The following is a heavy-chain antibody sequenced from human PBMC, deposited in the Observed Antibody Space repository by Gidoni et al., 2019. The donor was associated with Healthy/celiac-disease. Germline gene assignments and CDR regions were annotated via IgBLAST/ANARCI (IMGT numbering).Heavy chain of an antibody. D-gene: IGHD2-15*01. Sequence: QVQLQPWAAGLLKPSETLSLTCAVYGGSFCGYYWSWIRQPPGKGLEWIGEINHSGSTNYNPSLKSRVTISVDTSKNQFSLKLSSVTAADTAVYYCARGIRYCSGGSCYAHNYYYYYMDVWGKGTTVTVSS. CDR1: GGSFCGYY. CDR2: INHSGST. J-gene: IGHJ6*03. V-gene: IGHV4-34*01. CDR3: ARGIRYCSGGSCYAHNYYYYYMDV.